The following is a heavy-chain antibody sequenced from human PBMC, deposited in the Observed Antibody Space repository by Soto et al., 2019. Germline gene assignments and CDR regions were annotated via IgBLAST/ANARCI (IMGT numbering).Heavy chain of an antibody. Sequence: GASVKVSFKASGFTSTSSAVQWVRQARGQRLEWIGWIVVGSGNTNYAQKFQERVTITRDMSTSTAYMELSSLRSEDTAVYYCAGWAEVYDREGGFDYWGQGTLVTVSS. J-gene: IGHJ4*02. V-gene: IGHV1-58*01. CDR3: AGWAEVYDREGGFDY. D-gene: IGHD3-16*01. CDR1: GFTSTSSA. CDR2: IVVGSGNT.